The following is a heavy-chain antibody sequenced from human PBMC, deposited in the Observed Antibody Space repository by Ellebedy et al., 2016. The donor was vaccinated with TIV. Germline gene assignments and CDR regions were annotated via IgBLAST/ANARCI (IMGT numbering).Heavy chain of an antibody. V-gene: IGHV3-74*01. D-gene: IGHD2-21*02. CDR1: GFTFSRHW. Sequence: PGGSLRLSCAASGFTFSRHWMHWIRQATGKGLVWFSRINGDGGFTSHADFVKGRFTISRDNAKNTLYLQMNSLKAEDTAMYYCSTLSDTGYWGHGTLVTVSS. CDR2: INGDGGFT. J-gene: IGHJ4*01. CDR3: STLSDTGY.